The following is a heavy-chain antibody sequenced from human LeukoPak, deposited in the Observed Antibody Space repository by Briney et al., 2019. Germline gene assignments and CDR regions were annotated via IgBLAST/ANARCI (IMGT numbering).Heavy chain of an antibody. V-gene: IGHV1-69*13. CDR2: IIPIFGTA. J-gene: IGHJ6*02. CDR3: ARALGLCSGGSCYSQYYYYYGMDV. CDR1: GGTFSSYV. D-gene: IGHD2-15*01. Sequence: GASVKVSCKASGGTFSSYVISWVRQAPGKGLEWMGGIIPIFGTANYVQKFQGRVTITADESTSTAYMELSSLRSEDTAVYYCARALGLCSGGSCYSQYYYYYGMDVWGQGTTVTVSS.